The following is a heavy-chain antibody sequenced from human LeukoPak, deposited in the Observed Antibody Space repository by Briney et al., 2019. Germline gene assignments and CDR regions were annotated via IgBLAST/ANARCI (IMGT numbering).Heavy chain of an antibody. Sequence: GGSLRLSCAASGFTFSRYWMSWVRQAPGKGLEWVADINQAGSEKFYADSVKGRFTISRDNPKISLYLQMNSLRAEDTAVYYCARVTPGGVGSFDYWGQGTLVTVSS. CDR3: ARVTPGGVGSFDY. D-gene: IGHD3-10*01. CDR2: INQAGSEK. J-gene: IGHJ4*02. CDR1: GFTFSRYW. V-gene: IGHV3-7*01.